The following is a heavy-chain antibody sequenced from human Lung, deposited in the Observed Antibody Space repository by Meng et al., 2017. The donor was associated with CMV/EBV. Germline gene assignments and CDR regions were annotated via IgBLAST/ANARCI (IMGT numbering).Heavy chain of an antibody. CDR3: ARLSGTISDY. D-gene: IGHD1-26*01. Sequence: YCTASRDPFGRYAISWVRQAPGHGLEWMGGLMPIFGTANYAQKFQGRVTITTGESTSTAYMELSSLRSDDTAVYYCARLSGTISDYWGQGTLVTASS. CDR1: RDPFGRYA. V-gene: IGHV1-69*05. J-gene: IGHJ4*02. CDR2: LMPIFGTA.